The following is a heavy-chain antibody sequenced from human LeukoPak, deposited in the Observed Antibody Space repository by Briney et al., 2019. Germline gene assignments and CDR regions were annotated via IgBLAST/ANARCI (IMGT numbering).Heavy chain of an antibody. D-gene: IGHD1-26*01. Sequence: ASVKVSCKVSGYTLTELSMHWVRQAPGKGLEWMGGFDPEDGETIYAQKFQGRVTMTEDTSTDTAYMELSSLRSEDTALNYCATSSHYVGATDYWGQGTLVTVSS. J-gene: IGHJ4*02. CDR1: GYTLTELS. V-gene: IGHV1-24*01. CDR2: FDPEDGET. CDR3: ATSSHYVGATDY.